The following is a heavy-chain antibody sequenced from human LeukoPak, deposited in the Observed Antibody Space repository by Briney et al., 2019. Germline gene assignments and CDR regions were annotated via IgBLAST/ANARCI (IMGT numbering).Heavy chain of an antibody. CDR1: GGSISSYY. CDR3: ARGPYYYDSSGNAFDI. CDR2: IYYSGST. J-gene: IGHJ3*02. Sequence: SETLSLTCTVSGGSISSYYWSWIRQPPGKGLEWIGYIYYSGSTNYNTSLKSRVTISVDTSKNQFSLKLSSVTAADTAVYYCARGPYYYDSSGNAFDIWGQGTMVTVSS. V-gene: IGHV4-59*01. D-gene: IGHD3-22*01.